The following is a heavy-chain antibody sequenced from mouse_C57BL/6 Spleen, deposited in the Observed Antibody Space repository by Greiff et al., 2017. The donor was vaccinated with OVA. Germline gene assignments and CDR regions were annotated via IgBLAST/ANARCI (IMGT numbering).Heavy chain of an antibody. Sequence: QLQQPGAELVMPGASVKLSCKASGYTFTSYWMHWVKQRPGQGLEWFGEIDPSDSYTNYNQKFKGKSTLTVDKSSSTAYMQLSSLTSEDSAVYYCARSLNWVAYWGQGTLVTVSA. CDR1: GYTFTSYW. CDR3: ARSLNWVAY. V-gene: IGHV1-69*01. CDR2: IDPSDSYT. J-gene: IGHJ3*01.